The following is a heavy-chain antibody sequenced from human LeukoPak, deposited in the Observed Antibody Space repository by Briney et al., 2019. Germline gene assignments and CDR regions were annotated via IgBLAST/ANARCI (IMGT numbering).Heavy chain of an antibody. Sequence: RASVKVSCKASGYTFTGYYMHWVRQAPGQGLEWMGWINPNSGGTNYAQKFQGRVTMTRDTSISTAYMELSSLRSEDTAVYYCAMTSGSYVEYFQHWGQGTLVTVSS. CDR3: AMTSGSYVEYFQH. J-gene: IGHJ1*01. CDR1: GYTFTGYY. CDR2: INPNSGGT. V-gene: IGHV1-2*02. D-gene: IGHD1-26*01.